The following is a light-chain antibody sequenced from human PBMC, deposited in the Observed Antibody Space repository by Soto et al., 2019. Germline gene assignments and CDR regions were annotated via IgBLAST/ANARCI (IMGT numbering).Light chain of an antibody. CDR1: QSVSSN. Sequence: EVVMPQSPASLSVSLGERATLSCRAWQSVSSNLAWYQQKPGQNPRLVIYGESTRGPGRAARFSGSGSGTKFTLTISCLQSEDDAVYYCQRYNNWTPSWTFGQGTKVDIK. J-gene: IGKJ1*01. V-gene: IGKV3-15*01. CDR3: QRYNNWTPSWT. CDR2: GES.